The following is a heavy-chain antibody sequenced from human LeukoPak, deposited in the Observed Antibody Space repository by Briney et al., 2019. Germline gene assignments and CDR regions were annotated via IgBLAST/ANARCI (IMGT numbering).Heavy chain of an antibody. J-gene: IGHJ6*02. D-gene: IGHD3-10*01. CDR2: IKSKTDGGTT. CDR3: TTLGGSGSYYYYYYGMDV. Sequence: GGSLRLSCAASGFTFSNAWMSRARQAPGKGLEWVGRIKSKTDGGTTDYAAPVKGRFTISRDDSKNTLYLQMNSLKTEDTAVYYCTTLGGSGSYYYYYYGMDVWGQGTTVTVSS. CDR1: GFTFSNAW. V-gene: IGHV3-15*01.